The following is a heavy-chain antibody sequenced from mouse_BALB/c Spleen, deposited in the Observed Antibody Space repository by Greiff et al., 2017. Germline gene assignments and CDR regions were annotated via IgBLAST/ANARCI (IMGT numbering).Heavy chain of an antibody. CDR2: ILPGSGST. V-gene: IGHV1-9*01. CDR1: GYTFSSYW. D-gene: IGHD1-1*01. CDR3: ARSGYYGSSYWFAY. J-gene: IGHJ3*01. Sequence: VQLQQSGAELMKPGASVKISCKATGYTFSSYWIEWVKQSPGHGLEWIGEILPGSGSTNYNEKFKGKATFTADTSSNTAYMQLSSLTSEDSAVYYCARSGYYGSSYWFAYWGQGTLVTVSA.